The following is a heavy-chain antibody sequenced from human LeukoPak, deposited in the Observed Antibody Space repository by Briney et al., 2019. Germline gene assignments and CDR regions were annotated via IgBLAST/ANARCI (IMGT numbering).Heavy chain of an antibody. D-gene: IGHD3-3*01. CDR1: GGSINIYY. CDR2: INYSGRT. CDR3: ARAVDFWSDMDV. Sequence: KPSETLSLTCTVSGGSINIYYWSWIRQPPGKGLEWIGYINYSGRTNYNPSLNSRVTISVDTSKNQFSLKLSSVTAADTAVYYCARAVDFWSDMDVWGKGTTVTVSS. V-gene: IGHV4-59*01. J-gene: IGHJ6*03.